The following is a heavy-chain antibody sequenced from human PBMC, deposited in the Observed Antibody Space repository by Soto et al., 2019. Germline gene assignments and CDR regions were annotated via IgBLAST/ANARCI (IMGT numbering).Heavy chain of an antibody. J-gene: IGHJ5*02. CDR2: INPSGGST. CDR1: GYTFTIYY. Sequence: ASVKVSCKASGYTFTIYYMHWGRQAPGQGLEWMGIINPSGGSTSYAQKFQGRVTMTRDTSTSTVYMELSSLRSEDTAVYYCARDHTYGSGSPNWFDPWGQGTLVTVSS. V-gene: IGHV1-46*01. CDR3: ARDHTYGSGSPNWFDP. D-gene: IGHD3-10*01.